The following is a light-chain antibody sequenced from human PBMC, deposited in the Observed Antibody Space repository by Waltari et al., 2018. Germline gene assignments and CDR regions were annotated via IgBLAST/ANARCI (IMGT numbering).Light chain of an antibody. Sequence: QSALTQPSSVSGSPGQSITISCTGSTSDIGDYNYVSWYQQHPGKAPKLVIYDVNNRPAGISNRFSGSKAGNTASLAISGLQVEDEADYYCSSYTSLTNLFVVFGGGTKVTVL. CDR3: SSYTSLTNLFVV. CDR1: TSDIGDYNY. J-gene: IGLJ2*01. V-gene: IGLV2-14*03. CDR2: DVN.